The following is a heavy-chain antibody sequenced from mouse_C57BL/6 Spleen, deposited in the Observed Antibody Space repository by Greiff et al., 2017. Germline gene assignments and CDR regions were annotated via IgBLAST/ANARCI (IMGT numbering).Heavy chain of an antibody. CDR2: IYPGDGDT. Sequence: QVQLQQPGAELVKPGASVKISCKASGYAFSSSWMNWVKQRPGTGLEWIGRIYPGDGDTNYNGKFKGKATLTADKSSSTAYMQLSSLTSEDSAVYFCARSYGYDGYFDVWGTGTTVTVSS. CDR1: GYAFSSSW. V-gene: IGHV1-82*01. D-gene: IGHD2-2*01. J-gene: IGHJ1*03. CDR3: ARSYGYDGYFDV.